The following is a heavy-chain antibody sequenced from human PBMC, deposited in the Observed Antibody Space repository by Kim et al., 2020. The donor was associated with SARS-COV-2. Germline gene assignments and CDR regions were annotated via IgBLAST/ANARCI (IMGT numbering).Heavy chain of an antibody. CDR3: ARGPLAYGGKVFDY. J-gene: IGHJ4*02. V-gene: IGHV3-48*03. Sequence: GVSLRLSCTASGFTFSSYEMNWVRQAPGKGLEWVSYISSSGSTLYYAGSMGGRFTVSRDNAKHSLYLQMNSLRAEDTALYYCARGPLAYGGKVFDYWGQGTPVTVSS. D-gene: IGHD4-17*01. CDR2: ISSSGSTL. CDR1: GFTFSSYE.